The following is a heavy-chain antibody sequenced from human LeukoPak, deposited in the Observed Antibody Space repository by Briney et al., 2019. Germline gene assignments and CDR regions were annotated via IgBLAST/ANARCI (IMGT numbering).Heavy chain of an antibody. V-gene: IGHV4-61*01. CDR2: IYYSGTT. Sequence: SETLSLTCTVSGGSVSSGSYYWSWIRQPPGKGLEWIGYIYYSGTTSYNPSLKSRVTISVDTSKNQFSLKLTSVTAADTAVYYCARDTTYSYMDYWGQGTLVTVSS. D-gene: IGHD5-18*01. J-gene: IGHJ4*02. CDR3: ARDTTYSYMDY. CDR1: GGSVSSGSYY.